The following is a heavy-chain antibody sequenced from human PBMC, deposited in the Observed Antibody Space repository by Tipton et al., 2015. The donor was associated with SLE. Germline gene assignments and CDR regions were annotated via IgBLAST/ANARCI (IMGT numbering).Heavy chain of an antibody. V-gene: IGHV4-59*01. CDR1: GVSFSSYY. D-gene: IGHD6-19*01. CDR3: AGGLAVAGTRDY. J-gene: IGHJ4*02. CDR2: VFYTGST. Sequence: TLSLTCTVSGVSFSSYYWSWIRQSPGKRLEWIGYVFYTGSTKYNPSLDSRVTISVDTSKNQFPLKLGSVTAADTAIYYCAGGLAVAGTRDYWGQGTLVTVSS.